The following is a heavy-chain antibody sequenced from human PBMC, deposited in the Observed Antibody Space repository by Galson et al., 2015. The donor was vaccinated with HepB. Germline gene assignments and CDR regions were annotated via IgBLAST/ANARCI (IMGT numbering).Heavy chain of an antibody. J-gene: IGHJ4*02. D-gene: IGHD2-15*01. V-gene: IGHV3-74*01. CDR3: ARGRDIIGVVAATWFDY. Sequence: SLRLSCAASKFTFSTYWMHWVRQAPGKGLVWVSRIESDGSSTTYADSVKGRFTISRDNAKNTLYLQMNSLRVEDTATYYCARGRDIIGVVAATWFDYWGQGTLVTVSS. CDR1: KFTFSTYW. CDR2: IESDGSST.